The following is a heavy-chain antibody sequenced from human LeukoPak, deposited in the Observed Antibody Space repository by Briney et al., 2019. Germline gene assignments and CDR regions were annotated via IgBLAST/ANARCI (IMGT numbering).Heavy chain of an antibody. CDR3: ARLRSTQLRYFDVDY. V-gene: IGHV3-21*01. J-gene: IGHJ4*02. CDR1: GFTFSTRE. CDR2: ISSTSSHT. D-gene: IGHD5-24*01. Sequence: SGGSLRLSCEASGFTFSTREMNWVRQAPGKGLEWVSPISSTSSHTYYGDSLEGRFTISRDNAKNSLYLQMNSLRAEDTAVYFCARLRSTQLRYFDVDYWGQGTLVTVSS.